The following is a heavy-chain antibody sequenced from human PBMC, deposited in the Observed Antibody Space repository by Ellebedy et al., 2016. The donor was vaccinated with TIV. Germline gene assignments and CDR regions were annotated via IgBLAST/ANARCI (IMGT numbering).Heavy chain of an antibody. J-gene: IGHJ4*02. CDR1: GYTFTGYY. CDR2: INPNSGGT. D-gene: IGHD3-9*01. CDR3: ARSHYDILTGYYGY. Sequence: AASVKVSCKASGYTFTGYYMHWVRQAPGQGLEWMGWINPNSGGTNYAQKFQGRVTMTRDTSISTAYMELSRLRSDDTAVYYCARSHYDILTGYYGYWGQGTLVTVSS. V-gene: IGHV1-2*02.